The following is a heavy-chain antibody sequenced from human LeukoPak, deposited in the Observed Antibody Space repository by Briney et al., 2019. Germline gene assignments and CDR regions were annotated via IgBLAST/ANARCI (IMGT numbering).Heavy chain of an antibody. Sequence: ASVKLSCKASGGTFSSYAISWVRQAPGQGLEWMGGIIPIFGTANYAQKFQGRVTITADESTSTAYMELSSMRSEDTAVYYCARDPVEYSSSSEFTDDYWGQGTLVTVSS. CDR1: GGTFSSYA. CDR3: ARDPVEYSSSSEFTDDY. CDR2: IIPIFGTA. J-gene: IGHJ4*02. D-gene: IGHD6-6*01. V-gene: IGHV1-69*13.